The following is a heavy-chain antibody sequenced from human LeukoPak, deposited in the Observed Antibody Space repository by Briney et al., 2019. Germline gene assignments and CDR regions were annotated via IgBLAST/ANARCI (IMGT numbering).Heavy chain of an antibody. Sequence: PETLSLTCTVSGGSISSSSYYWGWIRQPPGKGLEWIGSIYYSGSTYYNPSLKSRVTISVDTSKNQFSLKLSSVTAADTAVYYCARSGGAVELWGQGTLVTVSS. D-gene: IGHD1-7*01. V-gene: IGHV4-39*07. CDR1: GGSISSSSYY. J-gene: IGHJ4*02. CDR2: IYYSGST. CDR3: ARSGGAVEL.